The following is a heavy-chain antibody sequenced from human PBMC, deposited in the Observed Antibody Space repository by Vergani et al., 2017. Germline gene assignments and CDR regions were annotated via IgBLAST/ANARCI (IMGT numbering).Heavy chain of an antibody. CDR3: ERVTMIRGAPTDY. CDR2: ISSYNGYT. CDR1: GYPFTSYG. V-gene: IGHV1-18*01. D-gene: IGHD3-10*01. J-gene: IGHJ4*02. Sequence: QAPLVQSGADLKTPGASVKVFCKPSGYPFTSYGIRWVRQAPGQGLEWMGWISSYNGYTNYAQRLQGRVTMTTDTSTSTAYMELRSLKSDDTAVYYCERVTMIRGAPTDYWGQGTLVTVSS.